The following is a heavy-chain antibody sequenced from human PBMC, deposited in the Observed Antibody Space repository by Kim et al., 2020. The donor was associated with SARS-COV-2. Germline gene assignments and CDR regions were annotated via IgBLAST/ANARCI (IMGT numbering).Heavy chain of an antibody. CDR1: GFTFSSYG. D-gene: IGHD3-22*01. Sequence: GGSLRLSCVASGFTFSSYGIHWVRQAPGKGLEWVAVISYDGSNKYYADSVKGRFTISRDNSKNTLYLQMNSLRAEDTAVYYCAKDHHPIRNYFDSSGYYYGGLDYWGQGTLVTVSS. CDR3: AKDHHPIRNYFDSSGYYYGGLDY. J-gene: IGHJ4*02. CDR2: ISYDGSNK. V-gene: IGHV3-30*18.